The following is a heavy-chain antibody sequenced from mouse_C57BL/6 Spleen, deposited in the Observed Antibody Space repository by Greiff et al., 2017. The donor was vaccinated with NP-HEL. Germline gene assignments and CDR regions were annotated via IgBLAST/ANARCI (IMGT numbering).Heavy chain of an antibody. Sequence: VQLQQPGAELVKPGASVKLSCKASGYTFTSYWMQWVKQRPGQGLEWIGEIDPSDSYTNYNQQFKGKATLTVDTSSSTAYMQLSSLTSEDSAVYYCARGGTTVVPFDYWGQGTTLTVSS. CDR1: GYTFTSYW. CDR3: ARGGTTVVPFDY. V-gene: IGHV1-50*01. J-gene: IGHJ2*01. D-gene: IGHD1-1*01. CDR2: IDPSDSYT.